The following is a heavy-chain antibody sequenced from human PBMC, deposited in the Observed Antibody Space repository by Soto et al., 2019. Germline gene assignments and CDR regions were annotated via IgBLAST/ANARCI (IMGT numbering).Heavy chain of an antibody. CDR1: GATISSGGFY. J-gene: IGHJ6*02. Sequence: QVQLQESGPGLVEASQTLSLTCTVSGATISSGGFYWSWIRQRPGKGLEWIGHIYYTGSTYYNPSLNRRVTISVDMTRKQFSMKLRSATAADTAKYFCARDDSFYGEPGYGMNVWGQGTTVTVSS. CDR2: IYYTGST. CDR3: ARDDSFYGEPGYGMNV. D-gene: IGHD4-17*01. V-gene: IGHV4-31*03.